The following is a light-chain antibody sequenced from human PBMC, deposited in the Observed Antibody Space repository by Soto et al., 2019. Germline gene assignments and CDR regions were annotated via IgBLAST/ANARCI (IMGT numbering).Light chain of an antibody. Sequence: QSVLTQPPSVSGAPGQRVTISCTGSSSNIGAGFDVYWHQQLPGTAPKLLINGNNNRPSGVPDRFSGSKSGTSASLAISGLKAEDEADYYCQSYDSSLRGSVLGGGTKLTV. CDR2: GNN. V-gene: IGLV1-40*01. J-gene: IGLJ2*01. CDR3: QSYDSSLRGSV. CDR1: SSNIGAGFD.